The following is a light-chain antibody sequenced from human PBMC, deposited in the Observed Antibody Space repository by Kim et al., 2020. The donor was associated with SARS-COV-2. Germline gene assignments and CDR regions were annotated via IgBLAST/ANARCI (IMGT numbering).Light chain of an antibody. V-gene: IGKV3-11*01. CDR1: QSISNN. CDR2: DAS. J-gene: IGKJ2*01. Sequence: EIVLTQSPATLSLSPGESATLSCRASQSISNNLIWYQQKPGQAPRPLIYDASKRATGIPARFSGSGSGTDFTLTISSLEPEDFAVYYCKQRSTWPQPFGQGTKPEI. CDR3: KQRSTWPQP.